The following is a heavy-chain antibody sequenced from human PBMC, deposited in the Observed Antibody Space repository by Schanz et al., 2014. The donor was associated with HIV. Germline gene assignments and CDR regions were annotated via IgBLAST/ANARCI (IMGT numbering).Heavy chain of an antibody. Sequence: EVQLLESGGGLVQPGGSLRLSCAASGFTFNKYGMTWVRQVPGKGLECVSSISGSGTSTHYADSAKGRFTISRDNSKNTLYLQMNSLRAEDTAVYYCAKGVLRDYYDSSGYPCWGQGTLVTVSS. CDR3: AKGVLRDYYDSSGYPC. CDR2: ISGSGTST. J-gene: IGHJ4*02. D-gene: IGHD3-22*01. V-gene: IGHV3-23*01. CDR1: GFTFNKYG.